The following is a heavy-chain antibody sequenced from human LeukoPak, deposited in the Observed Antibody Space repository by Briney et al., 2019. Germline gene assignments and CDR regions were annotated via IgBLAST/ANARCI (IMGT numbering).Heavy chain of an antibody. J-gene: IGHJ4*02. CDR3: ARGQYPVF. V-gene: IGHV3-11*05. D-gene: IGHD2-2*02. CDR2: ISSGSSYT. Sequence: PGGSLRLSCAASGFSFSDHYMSWIRQGPGKGLEWVSYISSGSSYTNYAGSVKGRFTISRDNAKSSLYLQMNSLRAEDTAVYCCARGQYPVFWGQGTLVTVSS. CDR1: GFSFSDHY.